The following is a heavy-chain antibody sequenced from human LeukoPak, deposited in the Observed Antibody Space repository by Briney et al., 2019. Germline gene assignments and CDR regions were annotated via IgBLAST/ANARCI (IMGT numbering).Heavy chain of an antibody. J-gene: IGHJ4*02. CDR3: ASKAAGYYDSSGYSY. CDR1: GGSFSGYY. CDR2: INHSGST. V-gene: IGHV4-34*01. D-gene: IGHD3-22*01. Sequence: PSETLSLTCAVYGGSFSGYYWSWIRQPPGKGLEWIGEINHSGSTNYNPSLKSRVTISVDTSKSQFSLKLSSVTAADTAVYYCASKAAGYYDSSGYSYWGQGTLVTVSS.